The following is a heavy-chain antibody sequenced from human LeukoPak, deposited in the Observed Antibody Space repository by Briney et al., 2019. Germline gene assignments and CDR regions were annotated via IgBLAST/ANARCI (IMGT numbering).Heavy chain of an antibody. CDR3: ARAGYYDSSGYRDY. Sequence: GGSLRLSCAASGFTFSSYSMNWVRQAPGKGLGGVSYISSSSSTVYYADSVKGRFTISRDNAKNSLYLQMNSLRAEDTAEYYCARAGYYDSSGYRDYWGQGTLVTVSS. CDR2: ISSSSSTV. V-gene: IGHV3-48*01. J-gene: IGHJ4*02. D-gene: IGHD3-22*01. CDR1: GFTFSSYS.